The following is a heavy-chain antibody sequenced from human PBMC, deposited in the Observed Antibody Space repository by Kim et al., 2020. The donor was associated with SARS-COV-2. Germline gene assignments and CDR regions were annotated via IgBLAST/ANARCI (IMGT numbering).Heavy chain of an antibody. Sequence: SVEGRFPHSRDNSKNTLYQQMNSLRAKDTAVYYCAITGPVVPAAIGYFDYWGQGTLVTVSS. CDR3: AITGPVVPAAIGYFDY. D-gene: IGHD2-2*01. J-gene: IGHJ4*02. V-gene: IGHV3-23*01.